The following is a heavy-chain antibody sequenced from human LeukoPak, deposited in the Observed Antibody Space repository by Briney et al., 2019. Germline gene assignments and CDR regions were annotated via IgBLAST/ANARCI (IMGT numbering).Heavy chain of an antibody. CDR2: IIPIFGTA. J-gene: IGHJ4*02. CDR1: GGTFSSYA. Sequence: SVKVSCKASGGTFSSYAISWVRQAPGQGLEWMGGIIPIFGTANYAQKFQGRVTITADESTSTAYMELSSLRSEDTAVYYCARESAMVRGVSPFDYWGQGTLVTVSS. V-gene: IGHV1-69*01. D-gene: IGHD3-10*01. CDR3: ARESAMVRGVSPFDY.